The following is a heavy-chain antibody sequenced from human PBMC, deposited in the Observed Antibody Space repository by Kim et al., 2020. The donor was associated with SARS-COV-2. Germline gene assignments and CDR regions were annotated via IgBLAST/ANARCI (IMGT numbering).Heavy chain of an antibody. J-gene: IGHJ4*02. D-gene: IGHD1-26*01. V-gene: IGHV1-46*01. Sequence: QKFQGRVTMTRDTSTSTVYMELSSLRSEDTAVYYCARGGVRWLQTQLLPDWGQGTLVTVSS. CDR3: ARGGVRWLQTQLLPD.